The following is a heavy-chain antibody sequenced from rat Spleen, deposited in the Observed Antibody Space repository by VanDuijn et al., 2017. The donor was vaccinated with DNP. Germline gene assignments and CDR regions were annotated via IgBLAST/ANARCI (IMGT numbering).Heavy chain of an antibody. Sequence: EVQLQESGPGLVKPSQSLSLTCSVTGYSITSNFRWSWIRKFPGNKLEWMGYINGAGNTNYNPSLKSRISITRDTSKNQFFLQVNSVANEDSSTYYCAIQLGVFDYWGQGVLVTVAS. J-gene: IGHJ2*01. CDR1: GYSITSNFR. CDR3: AIQLGVFDY. D-gene: IGHD5-1*01. CDR2: INGAGNT. V-gene: IGHV3-3*01.